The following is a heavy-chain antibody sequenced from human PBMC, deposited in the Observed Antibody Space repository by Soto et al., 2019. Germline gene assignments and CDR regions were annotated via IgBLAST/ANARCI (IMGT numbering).Heavy chain of an antibody. D-gene: IGHD6-6*01. J-gene: IGHJ4*02. CDR3: ARGWSRPSIAARPGVDYFDY. CDR1: GGSFSGYY. CDR2: INHSGST. Sequence: SETLSLTCAVYGGSFSGYYWSWIRQPPGKGLEWIGEINHSGSTNYNPSLKSRVTISVDTSKNQFSLKLSSVTAADTAVYYCARGWSRPSIAARPGVDYFDYWGQGTLVTVSS. V-gene: IGHV4-34*01.